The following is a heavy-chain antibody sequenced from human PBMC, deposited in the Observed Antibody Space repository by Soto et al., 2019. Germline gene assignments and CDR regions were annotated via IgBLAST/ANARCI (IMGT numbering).Heavy chain of an antibody. CDR2: IIPIFGTA. D-gene: IGHD3-3*01. Sequence: SVKVSCQASGGPFSSYAISWVRQAPGQGLEWMGGIIPIFGTANYAQKFQGRVTITADESTSTAYMELSSLRSEDTAVYYCARDYDFWSGYGPNGMDVWGQGTTVTVSS. CDR1: GGPFSSYA. J-gene: IGHJ6*02. V-gene: IGHV1-69*13. CDR3: ARDYDFWSGYGPNGMDV.